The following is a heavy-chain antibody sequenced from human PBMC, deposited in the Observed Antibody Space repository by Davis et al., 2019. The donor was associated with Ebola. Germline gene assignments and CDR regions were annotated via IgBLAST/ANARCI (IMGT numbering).Heavy chain of an antibody. CDR2: INHSGST. CDR3: ARGGYYYDSSGLSWYFDY. CDR1: GGSFSGYY. D-gene: IGHD3-22*01. J-gene: IGHJ4*02. Sequence: SETLSLTCAVYGGSFSGYYWSWIRQPPGKGLEWIGEINHSGSTNYNPSLKSRVTISVDTSKNQFSLKLSSVTAADTAVYYCARGGYYYDSSGLSWYFDYWGQGTLVTVSS. V-gene: IGHV4-34*01.